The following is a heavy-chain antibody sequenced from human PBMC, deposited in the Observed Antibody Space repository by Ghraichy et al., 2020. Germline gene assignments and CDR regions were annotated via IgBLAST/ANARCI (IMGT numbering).Heavy chain of an antibody. CDR1: GYTFTGYY. CDR3: AREKRDCTNGVCYTRRWFDP. J-gene: IGHJ5*02. V-gene: IGHV1-2*02. Sequence: SVKVSCKASGYTFTGYYMHWVRQAPGQGLEWMGWINPNSGGTNYAQKFQGRVTMTRDTSISTAYMELSRLRSDDTAVYYCAREKRDCTNGVCYTRRWFDPWGQGTLVTVSS. CDR2: INPNSGGT. D-gene: IGHD2-8*01.